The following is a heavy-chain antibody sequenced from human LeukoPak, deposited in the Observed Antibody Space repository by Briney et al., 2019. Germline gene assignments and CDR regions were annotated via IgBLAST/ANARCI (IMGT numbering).Heavy chain of an antibody. CDR3: ARERRDGYSAEGGDAFYI. J-gene: IGHJ3*02. D-gene: IGHD5-24*01. CDR2: IYTSGST. V-gene: IGHV4-61*02. Sequence: PSETLSLTCTVSGGSISSGSYYWSWIRQPAGKGLEWIGRIYTSGSTNYNPSLGSRVTISVDTSENQFSLKLSSVTAADTAVYYCARERRDGYSAEGGDAFYIWGQGTMVTVSS. CDR1: GGSISSGSYY.